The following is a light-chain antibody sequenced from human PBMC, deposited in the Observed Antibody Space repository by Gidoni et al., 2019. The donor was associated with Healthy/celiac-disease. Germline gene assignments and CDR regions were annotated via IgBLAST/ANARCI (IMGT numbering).Light chain of an antibody. V-gene: IGKV3-15*01. CDR2: GAS. CDR3: QQYHNWPPWT. Sequence: EIVMTQSPATLSVSPVERATLSCRASQSVSSNLAWYQQQPGQAPRLLIYGASTRDTGIPARFSGSGCGTEFTLTISSLQSEDFEVYYCQQYHNWPPWTFGQGTKVEIK. CDR1: QSVSSN. J-gene: IGKJ1*01.